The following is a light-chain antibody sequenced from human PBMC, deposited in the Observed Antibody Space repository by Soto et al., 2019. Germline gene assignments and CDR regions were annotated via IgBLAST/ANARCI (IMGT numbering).Light chain of an antibody. Sequence: EIVLTQSPATLSLSPGERATLSCRASQSVSNYLAWYQEKPGQAPRLLIYDAFNRATGIPARFSGSGSGTDFTLTISSLEPEDVSVYFCQHYNFWPHTFGQGTRLEIK. V-gene: IGKV3-11*01. CDR3: QHYNFWPHT. CDR1: QSVSNY. CDR2: DAF. J-gene: IGKJ5*01.